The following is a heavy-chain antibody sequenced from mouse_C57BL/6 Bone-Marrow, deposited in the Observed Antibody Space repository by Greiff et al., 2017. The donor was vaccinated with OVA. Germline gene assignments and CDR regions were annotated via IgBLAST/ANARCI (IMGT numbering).Heavy chain of an antibody. CDR2: IDPETGGT. J-gene: IGHJ2*01. V-gene: IGHV1-15*01. Sequence: QVQLKQSGAELVRPGASVTLSCKASGYTFTDYEMHWVKQTPVHGLEWIGAIDPETGGTAYNQKFKGKAILTADKSSSTAYMELRSLTSEDSAVYYCTRREGPFDYWGQGTTLTVSS. CDR1: GYTFTDYE. D-gene: IGHD3-3*01. CDR3: TRREGPFDY.